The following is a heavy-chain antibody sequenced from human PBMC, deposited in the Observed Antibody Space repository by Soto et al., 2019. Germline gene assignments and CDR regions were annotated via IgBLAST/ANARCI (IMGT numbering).Heavy chain of an antibody. CDR2: IRNNGNN. D-gene: IGHD5-18*01. J-gene: IGHJ4*02. CDR3: ARERNLGRWLQPLDS. CDR1: GDSISSYS. V-gene: IGHV4-59*01. Sequence: QVLLQVSGTGLVKPSETLSLTCSVSGDSISSYSWSWIRQPPGKGLEWIGNIRNNGNNKDNPSHKKRATISVDTSTDKVALRQISVTAADPSGYYCARERNLGRWLQPLDSGGQGSLVTV.